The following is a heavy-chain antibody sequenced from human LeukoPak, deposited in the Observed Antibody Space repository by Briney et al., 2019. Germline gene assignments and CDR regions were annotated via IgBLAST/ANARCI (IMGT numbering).Heavy chain of an antibody. CDR1: GFTFSSYA. J-gene: IGHJ4*02. CDR2: ISGSGGST. CDR3: AKDFCSTSCYLLDY. D-gene: IGHD2-2*01. V-gene: IGHV3-23*01. Sequence: GGSLGLSCAASGFTFSSYAMSWVRQAPGKGLEWVSAISGSGGSTYYADSVKGRFTISRDNSKNTLYLQMNSLRAEDTAVYYCAKDFCSTSCYLLDYWGQGTLVTVSS.